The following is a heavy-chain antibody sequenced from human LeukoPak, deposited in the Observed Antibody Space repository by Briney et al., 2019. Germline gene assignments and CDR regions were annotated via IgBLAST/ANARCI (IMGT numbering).Heavy chain of an antibody. CDR3: ARGGAVAGRFDP. D-gene: IGHD6-19*01. J-gene: IGHJ5*02. Sequence: GGSLRLSCVASGFSVTTNYLTWVRQAPGKGLEWVAKMKEDGSDIYYVDSVRGRFSISRDNAKDSLYLQMNSLRVDDTAVYYCARGGAVAGRFDPWGQGTQVTVSS. V-gene: IGHV3-7*01. CDR1: GFSVTTNY. CDR2: MKEDGSDI.